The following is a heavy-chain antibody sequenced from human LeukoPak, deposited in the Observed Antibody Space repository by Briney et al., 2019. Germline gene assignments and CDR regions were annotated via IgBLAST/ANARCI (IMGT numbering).Heavy chain of an antibody. V-gene: IGHV1-2*02. D-gene: IGHD2-2*01. J-gene: IGHJ5*02. CDR3: ARAEGLTVVVPAARLIGFDP. CDR1: GYTFTGYY. CDR2: INPNSGGT. Sequence: ASVKVSCKASGYTFTGYYMHWVRQAPGQGLEWMGWINPNSGGTNYAQKFQGRVTMTRDTSISTAYMELSRLRSDDTAVYYCARAEGLTVVVPAARLIGFDPWGQGTLVTVSS.